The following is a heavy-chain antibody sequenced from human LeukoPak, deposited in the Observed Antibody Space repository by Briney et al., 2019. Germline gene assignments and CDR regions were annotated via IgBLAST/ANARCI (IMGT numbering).Heavy chain of an antibody. D-gene: IGHD2-2*01. Sequence: ASVKVSCRASGDTFTGYYMHWVRQAPGQGLEWMGWINPNSGGTNYAQKFQGRVTMTRDTSISTAYMELSRLRSDDTAVYYCARDSYQLLFVVGREVGWFDPWGQGTLVTVSS. CDR1: GDTFTGYY. CDR3: ARDSYQLLFVVGREVGWFDP. J-gene: IGHJ5*02. V-gene: IGHV1-2*02. CDR2: INPNSGGT.